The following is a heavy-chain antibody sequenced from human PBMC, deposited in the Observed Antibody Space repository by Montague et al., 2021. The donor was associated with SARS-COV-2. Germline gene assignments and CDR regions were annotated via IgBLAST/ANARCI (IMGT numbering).Heavy chain of an antibody. CDR1: GGSISSSSYY. D-gene: IGHD3-22*01. CDR2: IYYSGST. Sequence: SETLSLTCTVSGGSISSSSYYWGWIRRPPGKGLEWIGSIYYSGSTYYNPSLKSRVTISVDTSKNQFSLKLSSVTAADTAVYYCARFPTSDYYDSKAAPATPDAFDIWGQGTMVTVSS. V-gene: IGHV4-39*01. J-gene: IGHJ3*02. CDR3: ARFPTSDYYDSKAAPATPDAFDI.